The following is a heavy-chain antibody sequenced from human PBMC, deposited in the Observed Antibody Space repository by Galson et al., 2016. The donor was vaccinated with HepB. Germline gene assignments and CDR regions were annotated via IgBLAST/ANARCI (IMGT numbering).Heavy chain of an antibody. CDR3: TRDGGEVYPTFAF. D-gene: IGHD2-2*02. J-gene: IGHJ4*02. V-gene: IGHV3-21*01. Sequence: SLRLSCAASGFTFRSYSMNWVRQAPGKGLEWVSTISSTSTYIYYADSVQGRFTISRDNGKNSVSLQMNSLRAEDTAVYYCTRDGGEVYPTFAFWGQGTLVTVSS. CDR2: ISSTSTYI. CDR1: GFTFRSYS.